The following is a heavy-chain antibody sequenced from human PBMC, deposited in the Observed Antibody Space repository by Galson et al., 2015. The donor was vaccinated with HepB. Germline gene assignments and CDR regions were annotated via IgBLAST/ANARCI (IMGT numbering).Heavy chain of an antibody. CDR3: ARDVDGDYGGTVMDV. Sequence: SVKVSCKASGYTFTGYYMHWVRQAPGQGLEWMGRINPNSGGTNYAQKFQGRVTMTRDTSISTAYMELSRLRSDDTAVYYCARDVDGDYGGTVMDVWGQGTTVTVSS. CDR2: INPNSGGT. V-gene: IGHV1-2*06. J-gene: IGHJ6*02. CDR1: GYTFTGYY. D-gene: IGHD4-23*01.